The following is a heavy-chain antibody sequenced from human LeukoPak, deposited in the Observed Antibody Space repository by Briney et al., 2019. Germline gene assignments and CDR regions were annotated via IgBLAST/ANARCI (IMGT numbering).Heavy chain of an antibody. CDR3: AKDRAYISSWYGCSTP. CDR1: GFTFSAYW. Sequence: PGGSLRLSCAASGFTFSAYWTTWVRQAPGKGLEWVGNIKQDGSEKYYVDSVEGRFTISRANAKNSPYLQMQSTRAETTAVYYGAKDRAYISSWYGCSTPWGQGTLVTVSS. V-gene: IGHV3-7*01. CDR2: IKQDGSEK. J-gene: IGHJ5*02. D-gene: IGHD6-13*01.